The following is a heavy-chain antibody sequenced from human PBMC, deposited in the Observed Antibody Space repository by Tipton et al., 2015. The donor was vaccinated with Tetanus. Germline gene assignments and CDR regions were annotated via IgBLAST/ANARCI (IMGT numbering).Heavy chain of an antibody. CDR3: ARRSSGDCSGGSCYSFDY. V-gene: IGHV4-30-4*01. CDR1: GGSISSGDYY. J-gene: IGHJ4*02. CDR2: IYYSGST. D-gene: IGHD2-15*01. Sequence: TLSLTCTVSGGSISSGDYYWSWIRQPPGKGLEWIGYIYYSGSTYYNPSLKSRVTISVDTSKNQFSLKLSSVTAADTAVYYCARRSSGDCSGGSCYSFDYWGQGTLVTVSS.